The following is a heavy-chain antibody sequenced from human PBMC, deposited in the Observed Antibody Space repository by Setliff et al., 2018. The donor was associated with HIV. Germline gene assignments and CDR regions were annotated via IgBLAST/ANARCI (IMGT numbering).Heavy chain of an antibody. CDR2: INGDGSSP. V-gene: IGHV3-74*01. D-gene: IGHD3-10*01. Sequence: PGGSLRLSCTVSGFKFDDYWTHWIRRSPGKGPVWVSRINGDGSSPGYADSVKGRFTVSRDNLRNILYLQMNSLRGDDTAIYYCARGSLRFGALFPDYWGRGTLVTVSS. J-gene: IGHJ4*02. CDR1: GFKFDDYW. CDR3: ARGSLRFGALFPDY.